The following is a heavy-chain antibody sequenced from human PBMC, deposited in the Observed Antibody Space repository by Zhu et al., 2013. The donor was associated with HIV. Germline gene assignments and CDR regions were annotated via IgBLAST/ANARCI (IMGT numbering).Heavy chain of an antibody. Sequence: QVQLQQWGAGLLKPSETLSLTCAVYGGSFSGYYWSWIRQPPGKGLEWIGEINYSGSTNYNPSLKSRVTISVDTSKNQFSLKLSSVTAADTAVYYCARVAYSSGWYAWFDPWGQGTLVTVSS. CDR1: GGSFSGYY. CDR2: INYSGST. CDR3: ARVAYSSGWYAWFDP. V-gene: IGHV4-34*01. D-gene: IGHD6-19*01. J-gene: IGHJ5*02.